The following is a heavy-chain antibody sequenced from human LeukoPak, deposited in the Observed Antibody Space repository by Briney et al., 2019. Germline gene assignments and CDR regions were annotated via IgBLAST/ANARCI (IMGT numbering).Heavy chain of an antibody. D-gene: IGHD6-19*01. CDR1: GGSISSYY. CDR3: ARYGGSGWVIDN. Sequence: SETLSLTCTVSGGSISSYYWTWIRQPPGKGLEWNGCIYYTGATSYNPSLKSRVTISVDTSKKQFSLKLTSVTAADTAVYYCARYGGSGWVIDNWGQGTLVTVSS. V-gene: IGHV4-59*08. CDR2: IYYTGAT. J-gene: IGHJ4*02.